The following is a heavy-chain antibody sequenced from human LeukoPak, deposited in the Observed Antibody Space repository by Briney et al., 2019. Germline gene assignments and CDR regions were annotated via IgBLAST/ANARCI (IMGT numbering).Heavy chain of an antibody. CDR3: ARGRKSSGWYVFDY. CDR2: INPNSGGT. D-gene: IGHD6-19*01. V-gene: IGHV1-2*02. J-gene: IGHJ4*02. Sequence: ASVKVSCKAPGYTFTGYYMYWVRQAPGQGLERMGWINPNSGGTNYAQKFRGRVTMTRDTSISTAYMELSRLRSDDTAMYYCARGRKSSGWYVFDYWGQGTLVTVSS. CDR1: GYTFTGYY.